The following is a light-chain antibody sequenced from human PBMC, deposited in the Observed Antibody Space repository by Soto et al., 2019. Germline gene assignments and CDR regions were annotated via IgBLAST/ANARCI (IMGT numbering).Light chain of an antibody. V-gene: IGLV2-14*01. CDR1: SSDVGDYNY. J-gene: IGLJ2*01. Sequence: QSALTQPASVSGSPGQSITISCTGTSSDVGDYNYVSWYQQHPGKVPKLIIFDVSNRPSGISYRFSGSKSGNTASLTISGLQADDEADYYCSSFTSSTNTRAFGGGTKVTVL. CDR2: DVS. CDR3: SSFTSSTNTRA.